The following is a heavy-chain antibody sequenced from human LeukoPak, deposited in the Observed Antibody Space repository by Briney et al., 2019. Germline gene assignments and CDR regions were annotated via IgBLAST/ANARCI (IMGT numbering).Heavy chain of an antibody. CDR2: IYYSGST. D-gene: IGHD2-8*01. V-gene: IGHV4-59*01. Sequence: PSETLSLTCTVSGGSISSYYWSWIRQPPGKGLEWIGYIYYSGSTNYNPSLKGRVTISVDTSKNQFSLKMSSVTAADTAVYYCASGPTNGQAFDYWGQGTLVSVSS. CDR1: GGSISSYY. J-gene: IGHJ4*02. CDR3: ASGPTNGQAFDY.